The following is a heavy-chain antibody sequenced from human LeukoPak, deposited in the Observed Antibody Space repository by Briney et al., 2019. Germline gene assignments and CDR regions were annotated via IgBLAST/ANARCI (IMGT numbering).Heavy chain of an antibody. V-gene: IGHV4-34*01. CDR3: ASGEQWLVPEAYYYYYGMDV. D-gene: IGHD6-19*01. CDR2: INHSGST. CDR1: GGSFSGYY. J-gene: IGHJ6*02. Sequence: PSETLSLTCAVYGGSFSGYYWSWIRQPPGKGLEWIGEINHSGSTNYNPSLKSRVTISVDTSKNQFSLKLSSVTAADTAVYYCASGEQWLVPEAYYYYYGMDVWGRGTTVTVTS.